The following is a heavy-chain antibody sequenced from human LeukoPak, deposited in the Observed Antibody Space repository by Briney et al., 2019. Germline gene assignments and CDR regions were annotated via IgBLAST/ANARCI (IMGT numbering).Heavy chain of an antibody. D-gene: IGHD3-16*01. Sequence: GGSLRLSCAASGLPFSTYGMHWVRQAPGKGLEWVSRINEDATTITYADSVKGRFIISRDNSKKSLYPQMNNLRAEDTAVYYCVRDLILVWTPGDDFDFWGQGTLVIVSS. J-gene: IGHJ4*02. CDR1: GLPFSTYG. V-gene: IGHV3-74*01. CDR2: INEDATTI. CDR3: VRDLILVWTPGDDFDF.